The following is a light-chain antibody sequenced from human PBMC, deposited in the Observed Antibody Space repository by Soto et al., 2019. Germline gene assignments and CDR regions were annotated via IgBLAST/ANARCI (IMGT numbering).Light chain of an antibody. V-gene: IGKV1-9*01. Sequence: IQLTQSPSSLSASVGDRVTITCRASQGISSYLAWYQQKPGQAPKLLIYAASTLQSGVPSRFSGSGFGTDFPLTISSLQPEDFATYYYQQLDASPRTLGQGTKVEIK. CDR3: QQLDASPRT. CDR2: AAS. CDR1: QGISSY. J-gene: IGKJ1*01.